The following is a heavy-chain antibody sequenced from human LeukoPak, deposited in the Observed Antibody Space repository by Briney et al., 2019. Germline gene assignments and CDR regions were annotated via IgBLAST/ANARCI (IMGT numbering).Heavy chain of an antibody. CDR1: GFTFNTYS. CDR3: ARAGLRFVEWFKDAFDI. CDR2: ISSSGGYI. V-gene: IGHV3-21*01. J-gene: IGHJ3*02. D-gene: IGHD3-3*01. Sequence: GGSLRLSCAASGFTFNTYSMNWVRQAPGKGLEWVSSISSSGGYIYYVDSVKGRFTISRDNAKNSLYLQMNSLRAEDTAVYYCARAGLRFVEWFKDAFDIWGQGTTVTVSS.